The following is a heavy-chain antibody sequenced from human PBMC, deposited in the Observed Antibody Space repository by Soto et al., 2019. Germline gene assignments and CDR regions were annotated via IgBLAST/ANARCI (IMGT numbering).Heavy chain of an antibody. CDR1: GGSISSGGYY. CDR3: ARAPTEYDSSPPGLCYFDL. V-gene: IGHV4-31*03. CDR2: IYYSGST. Sequence: PSETLSLTCTVSGGSISSGGYYWSWIRQHPGKGLEWIGYIYYSGSTHYNPSLKSRVTISVDTSKNQFSLKLSSVTAADTAVYYCARAPTEYDSSPPGLCYFDLWGRGTLVTVSS. J-gene: IGHJ2*01. D-gene: IGHD3-22*01.